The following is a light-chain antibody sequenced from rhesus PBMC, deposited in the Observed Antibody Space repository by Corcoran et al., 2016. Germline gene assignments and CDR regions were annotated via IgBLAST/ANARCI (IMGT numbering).Light chain of an antibody. J-gene: IGKJ3*01. CDR3: QHYYDKPFT. CDR1: QNIYSN. CDR2: AAS. V-gene: IGKV1S8*01. Sequence: DIQMTQSPSALSASVGDRVTISCRASQNIYSNLAWYQQKPGKAPKLLIYAASSLQTGIPSRFSGSGSGTDFTLTLSSLQPEDSAAYYCQHYYDKPFTFGPGTKLDIK.